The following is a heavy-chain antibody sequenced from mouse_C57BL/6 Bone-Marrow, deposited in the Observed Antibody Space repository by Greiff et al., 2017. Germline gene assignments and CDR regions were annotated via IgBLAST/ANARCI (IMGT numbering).Heavy chain of an antibody. Sequence: QVQLQQPGAELVKPGASVKLSCKASGYTFTSYWMQWVKQRPGQGLEWIGEIDPSDSYTNYNQKFKGKATLTVDTSSSTAYMQLSSLTSEDSAVYYCAREDGYYVFAYWGQGTLVTVSA. CDR3: AREDGYYVFAY. CDR2: IDPSDSYT. V-gene: IGHV1-50*01. D-gene: IGHD2-3*01. CDR1: GYTFTSYW. J-gene: IGHJ3*01.